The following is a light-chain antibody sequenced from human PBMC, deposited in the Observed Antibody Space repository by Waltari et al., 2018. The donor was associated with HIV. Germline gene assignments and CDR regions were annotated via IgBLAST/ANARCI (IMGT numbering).Light chain of an antibody. CDR3: AAWDGSLNGRVV. CDR1: SSNIGSNT. V-gene: IGLV1-44*01. J-gene: IGLJ2*01. Sequence: QSVLTQPPSASGTPGQRVTISCSGSSSNIGSNTVNWYQQLPGTAPKLLIYSNSPRPSGVPDRCSGSKSGTSASLAISGLQSEDEADYYCAAWDGSLNGRVVFGGGTKLTVL. CDR2: SNS.